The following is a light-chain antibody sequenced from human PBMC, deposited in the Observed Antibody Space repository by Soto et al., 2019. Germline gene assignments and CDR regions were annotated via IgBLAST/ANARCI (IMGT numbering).Light chain of an antibody. CDR1: QAINIW. V-gene: IGKV1-5*03. Sequence: DIQMTQSPSTLSASVGDRVTITCRASQAINIWLAWYQQKPGKAPKLLIYQTSTLKSGVPSRFSGSGSGTEFTLTINSLQPDDFATYYCQQYNSYPHTFGQGTKLEIK. CDR2: QTS. J-gene: IGKJ2*01. CDR3: QQYNSYPHT.